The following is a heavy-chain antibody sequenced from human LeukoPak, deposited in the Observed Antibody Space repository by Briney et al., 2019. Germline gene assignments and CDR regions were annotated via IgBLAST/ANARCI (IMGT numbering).Heavy chain of an antibody. CDR2: IIPIFGTA. Sequence: ASVKVSCKASGGTFSSYAISWVRQAPGQGLEWMGGIIPIFGTANYAQKFQGRVTITADESTSTAYMELSSLRSEDTAVYYCARGIVVVVAATRYYYYYMDVWGKGTTVTVSS. CDR1: GGTFSSYA. V-gene: IGHV1-69*13. J-gene: IGHJ6*03. CDR3: ARGIVVVVAATRYYYYYMDV. D-gene: IGHD2-15*01.